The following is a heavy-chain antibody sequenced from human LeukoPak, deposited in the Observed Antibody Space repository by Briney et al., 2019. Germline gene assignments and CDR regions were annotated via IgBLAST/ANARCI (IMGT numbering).Heavy chain of an antibody. CDR3: ARDRPYYYYYYGMDV. CDR1: GGSISSYY. J-gene: IGHJ6*02. V-gene: IGHV4-59*01. Sequence: SETLSLTCTVSGGSISSYYWSWIRQPPGKGLEWIGYIYYSGSTNYNPSLKSRATISVDTSKNQFSLKLSSVTAADTAVYYCARDRPYYYYYYGMDVWGQGTTVTVSS. CDR2: IYYSGST.